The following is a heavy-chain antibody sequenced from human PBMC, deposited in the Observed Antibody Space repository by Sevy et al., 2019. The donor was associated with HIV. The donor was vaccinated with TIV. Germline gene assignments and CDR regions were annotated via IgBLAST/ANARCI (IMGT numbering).Heavy chain of an antibody. J-gene: IGHJ4*02. CDR1: GGSISSYY. V-gene: IGHV4-59*08. CDR3: ARHGLVYYYDSSGYFDY. CDR2: TYYTGST. D-gene: IGHD3-22*01. Sequence: SETLSLTCTVSGGSISSYYWSWIRQPPGKGLEWIGYTYYTGSTNYNPSLKSRVTISVDTSKNQFSLKLSAVTAADTAVYFCARHGLVYYYDSSGYFDYWGQGTLVTVSS.